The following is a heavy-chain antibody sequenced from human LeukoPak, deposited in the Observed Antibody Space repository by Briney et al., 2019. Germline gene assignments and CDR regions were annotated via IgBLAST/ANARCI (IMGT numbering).Heavy chain of an antibody. CDR1: GGSISSGDCY. D-gene: IGHD3-9*01. J-gene: IGHJ3*02. Sequence: SETLSLTCTVSGGSISSGDCYWSWIRQPPGKGLEWIGYIYYSGSTYYNPSLKSRVTISVDTSKNQFSLKLSSVTAADTAVYYCARERLVRGLDIWGQGTMVTVSS. CDR3: ARERLVRGLDI. CDR2: IYYSGST. V-gene: IGHV4-30-4*08.